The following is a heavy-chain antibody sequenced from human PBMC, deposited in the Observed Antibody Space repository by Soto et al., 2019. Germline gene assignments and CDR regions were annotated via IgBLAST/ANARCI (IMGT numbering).Heavy chain of an antibody. CDR2: ILNDGSNR. Sequence: ESGGGVVQPGRSLPLSCAASGFTFSNYGMHWVRQAPGKGLEWVAVILNDGSNRYHADSVKDRFTISRDNSKNTLYLQMTSLRAEDTAVYYCARDDEYSGNGMDVWGQGTTVTVS. CDR1: GFTFSNYG. J-gene: IGHJ6*02. CDR3: ARDDEYSGNGMDV. V-gene: IGHV3-33*01. D-gene: IGHD3-10*01.